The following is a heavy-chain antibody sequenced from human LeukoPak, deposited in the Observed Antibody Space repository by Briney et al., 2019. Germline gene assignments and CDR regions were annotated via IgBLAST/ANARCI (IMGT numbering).Heavy chain of an antibody. CDR2: ISGSSNYI. CDR1: GFTFSDYT. J-gene: IGHJ3*02. V-gene: IGHV3-21*01. D-gene: IGHD2-21*01. CDR3: ARDESGDNDAFDI. Sequence: GGSLRLSCAASGFTFSDYTMNWVRLAPGKGLEWVSSISGSSNYIYYADSVKGRFTVSRGNAKNSLYLQMNSLRVEDTAVYYCARDESGDNDAFDIWGQGTMVTVSS.